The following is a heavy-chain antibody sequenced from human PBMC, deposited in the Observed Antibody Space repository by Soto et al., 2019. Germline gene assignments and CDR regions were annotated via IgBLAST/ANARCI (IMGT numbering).Heavy chain of an antibody. J-gene: IGHJ5*02. CDR1: GFTFSSYG. V-gene: IGHV3-23*01. CDR2: ISGNGGTT. CDR3: AKDLSITMVRGVFS. Sequence: PGGSLRLSCAASGFTFSSYGMHWVRQAPGKGLEWVSSISGNGGTTYYADSVKGRFTISRDNSKNTLYMQMNSLRAEDTAIYYCAKDLSITMVRGVFSWGQGTLVTVSS. D-gene: IGHD3-10*01.